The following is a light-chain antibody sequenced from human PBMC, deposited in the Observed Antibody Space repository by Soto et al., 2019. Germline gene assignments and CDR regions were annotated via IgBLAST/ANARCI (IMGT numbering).Light chain of an antibody. CDR1: SSDVGAYNF. J-gene: IGLJ3*02. Sequence: QSVLTQPASVSGSPGQSITISCTGTSSDVGAYNFVSWYQQHPGKAPKLMIYEVSSRPSGVSNRFSGSKSGNTASLTISGLQAEDEADYYCSSCTSSTTRVFGGGTKLTVL. V-gene: IGLV2-14*01. CDR3: SSCTSSTTRV. CDR2: EVS.